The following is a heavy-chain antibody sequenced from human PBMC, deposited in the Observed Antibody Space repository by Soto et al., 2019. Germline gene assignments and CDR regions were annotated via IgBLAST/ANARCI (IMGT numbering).Heavy chain of an antibody. CDR2: SGGGDTT. CDR3: AKLRGFVVLPAGILDY. J-gene: IGHJ4*02. CDR1: GFTFSSYG. V-gene: IGHV3-23*01. Sequence: EVQLLESGGGLVQPGGSLRLTCAASGFTFSSYGISWIRLSPGKGLEWVSVSGGGDTTYYTPSVKGRFTLSRDDFRNTLYLQMNSLRTEDTAIYYCAKLRGFVVLPAGILDYWGPGTLVTVSS. D-gene: IGHD2-8*01.